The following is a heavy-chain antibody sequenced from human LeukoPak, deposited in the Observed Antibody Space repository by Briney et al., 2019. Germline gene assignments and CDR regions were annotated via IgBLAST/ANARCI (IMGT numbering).Heavy chain of an antibody. Sequence: SETLSLTCTVSGYSISSGYYWGWIRQPPGKGLEWIGSIYHSGSTYYNPSLKSRVTISIDTSKNQFSLKLSSVTAADTAVYYCASHGISSGWTNDAFDIWGQGTMVTVSS. CDR1: GYSISSGYY. J-gene: IGHJ3*02. CDR3: ASHGISSGWTNDAFDI. D-gene: IGHD6-19*01. V-gene: IGHV4-38-2*02. CDR2: IYHSGST.